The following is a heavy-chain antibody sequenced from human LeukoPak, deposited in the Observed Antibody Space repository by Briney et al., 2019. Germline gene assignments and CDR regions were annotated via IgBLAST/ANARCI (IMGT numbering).Heavy chain of an antibody. V-gene: IGHV4-39*01. J-gene: IGHJ3*02. D-gene: IGHD1/OR15-1a*01. CDR2: IYDSGST. CDR1: GGSISRYY. CDR3: ARPPARYNWNNGFDI. Sequence: SETLSLTCTVSGGSISRYYWGWIRQTPGKGLEWIGSIYDSGSTYYNPSLKSRVTISVDTSKNQFSLKLSSVTAADTAVYYCARPPARYNWNNGFDIWGQGTMVTVSS.